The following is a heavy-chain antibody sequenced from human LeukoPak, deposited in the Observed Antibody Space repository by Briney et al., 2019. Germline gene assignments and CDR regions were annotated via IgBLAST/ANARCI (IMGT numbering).Heavy chain of an antibody. CDR3: ARGLGSSSTDFYYMDV. J-gene: IGHJ6*03. Sequence: SETLSLTCAVYGGSFSGYYWSWIRQPPGKGLEWIGEINYSGSTNYNPSLKSRVTISVDTSKNQFSLKLSSVTAADTAVYYCARGLGSSSTDFYYMDVWGKGTTVTVSS. D-gene: IGHD2-2*01. CDR2: INYSGST. CDR1: GGSFSGYY. V-gene: IGHV4-34*01.